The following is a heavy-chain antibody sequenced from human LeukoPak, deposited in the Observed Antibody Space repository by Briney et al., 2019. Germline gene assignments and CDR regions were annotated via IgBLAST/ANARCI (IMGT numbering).Heavy chain of an antibody. CDR3: ARHLGYNYGNFDY. V-gene: IGHV5-51*01. Sequence: PGESLKISCKGSGYSFSTYWIGWVRQMPGKGLEWMGIIYPGVSDTKYSPSFQGQVTISVDKSTSTVHLQWSSLRASDTAMYYCARHLGYNYGNFDYWGQGTLVTVSS. CDR2: IYPGVSDT. D-gene: IGHD5-18*01. J-gene: IGHJ4*02. CDR1: GYSFSTYW.